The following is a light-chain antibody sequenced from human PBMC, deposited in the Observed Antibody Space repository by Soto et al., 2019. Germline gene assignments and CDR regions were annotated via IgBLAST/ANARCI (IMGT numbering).Light chain of an antibody. J-gene: IGLJ3*02. CDR2: GNS. V-gene: IGLV1-40*01. Sequence: QSVLTQPPSVCGAPGQRVTISCAGSSSHIGATYDIHWYQQLPGAAPRLLIYGNSNRPSGVPDRFAGSKSGTSASLAIIGLRVEDEGIYYCQAFDNSLSASGVFGGGTKVTVL. CDR3: QAFDNSLSASGV. CDR1: SSHIGATYD.